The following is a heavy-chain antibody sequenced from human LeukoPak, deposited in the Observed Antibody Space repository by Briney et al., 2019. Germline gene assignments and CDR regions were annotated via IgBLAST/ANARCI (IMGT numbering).Heavy chain of an antibody. D-gene: IGHD3-10*01. Sequence: PGGSLRLSCAASGFTFRSYAMHWVRQAPGKGLEWVAIISYDGSNKYYADSVKGPFTISRDNSKNTLYLQMNSLRAEDTAVYYCARDPAPSDSGAVRFDFWGQGTLVIVSP. CDR3: ARDPAPSDSGAVRFDF. V-gene: IGHV3-30-3*01. J-gene: IGHJ4*02. CDR1: GFTFRSYA. CDR2: ISYDGSNK.